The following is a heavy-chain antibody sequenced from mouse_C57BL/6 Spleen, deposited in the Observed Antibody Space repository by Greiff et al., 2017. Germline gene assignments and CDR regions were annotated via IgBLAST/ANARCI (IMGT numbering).Heavy chain of an antibody. D-gene: IGHD1-1*01. Sequence: VQLQQSGPELVKPGASVKISCKASGYSFTDYNMNWVKQSNGKSLEWIGVINPNYGTTSYSQKFKGKATLTVDKSSSTAYMQLNCLTSEDSAVYYCAIDYYGSRSWFAYWGQGTLVTVSA. CDR2: INPNYGTT. V-gene: IGHV1-39*01. J-gene: IGHJ3*01. CDR1: GYSFTDYN. CDR3: AIDYYGSRSWFAY.